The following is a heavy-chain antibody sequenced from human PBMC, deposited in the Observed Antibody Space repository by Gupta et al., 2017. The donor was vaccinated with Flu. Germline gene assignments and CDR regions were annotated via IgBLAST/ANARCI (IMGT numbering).Heavy chain of an antibody. D-gene: IGHD7-27*01. V-gene: IGHV3-48*02. CDR3: ARDVNWAFIF. Sequence: EVQLVESGGGLVQPGGSLGLTCVMSGFSFSDSHMNWIRQDPGKGLEWIAYIGSGGNTDYADSVRGRFTISRDNARDSLFLQMNSLRDEDTALYYCARDVNWAFIFWGQGAQVTVS. CDR2: IGSGGNT. J-gene: IGHJ4*02. CDR1: GFSFSDSH.